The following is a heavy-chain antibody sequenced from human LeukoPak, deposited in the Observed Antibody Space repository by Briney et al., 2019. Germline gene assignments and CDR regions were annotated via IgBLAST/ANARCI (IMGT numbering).Heavy chain of an antibody. Sequence: PSQTLSLTCTVSGGSISSSSYYWGWIRQPPGKGLEWIGSIYRGGTTHYNPSLKSRVTLSVDTSKNQFSLKLNSVTAAEKSVYYCARHGPYCISTSCYFIVWGQGTLVTVSS. CDR3: ARHGPYCISTSCYFIV. CDR1: GGSISSSSYY. J-gene: IGHJ4*02. V-gene: IGHV4-39*01. CDR2: IYRGGTT. D-gene: IGHD2-2*01.